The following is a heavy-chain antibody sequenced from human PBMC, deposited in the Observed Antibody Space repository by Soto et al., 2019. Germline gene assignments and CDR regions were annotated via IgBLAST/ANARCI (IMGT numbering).Heavy chain of an antibody. Sequence: GESLKISCAASGFSFNKYGMHWVRQAPGKGLEWVAYVPSDGSNQYYADSVKGRFTISRDNSKSTLFLQLDSLRVDDTAVYYCAKDRVIQLLPIWPDPWGQGTLVTVSS. CDR1: GFSFNKYG. CDR3: AKDRVIQLLPIWPDP. D-gene: IGHD2-2*01. V-gene: IGHV3-30*02. CDR2: VPSDGSNQ. J-gene: IGHJ5*02.